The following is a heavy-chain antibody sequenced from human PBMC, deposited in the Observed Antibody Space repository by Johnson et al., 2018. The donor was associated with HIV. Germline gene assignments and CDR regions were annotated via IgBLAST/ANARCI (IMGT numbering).Heavy chain of an antibody. CDR2: ISYDGSNK. CDR1: GFTFSSYA. CDR3: AGPPLERIISGSFGAFDL. D-gene: IGHD1-26*01. J-gene: IGHJ3*01. Sequence: QVQLVESGGGLVQPGGSLRLSCAASGFTFSSYAIHWVRQAPGKGLEWVAVISYDGSNKYYADSVKGRFTISRDYSKNTLYLQMNSLRTYDTAVYYCAGPPLERIISGSFGAFDLWGQGTMVTVSS. V-gene: IGHV3-30*04.